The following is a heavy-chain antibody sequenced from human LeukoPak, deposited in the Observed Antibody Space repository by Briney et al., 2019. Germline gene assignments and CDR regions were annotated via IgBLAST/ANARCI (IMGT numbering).Heavy chain of an antibody. D-gene: IGHD1-26*01. CDR2: ISSSSSTI. J-gene: IGHJ4*02. CDR1: GFTFSSYS. Sequence: GGSLRLSCAASGFTFSSYSMNWVRQAPGKGLEWVSYISSSSSTIYYADSVKGRFTISRDNAKNPLYLQMNSLRAEDTAVYYCARDWYGGSYSPLDYWGQGTLVTVSS. V-gene: IGHV3-48*01. CDR3: ARDWYGGSYSPLDY.